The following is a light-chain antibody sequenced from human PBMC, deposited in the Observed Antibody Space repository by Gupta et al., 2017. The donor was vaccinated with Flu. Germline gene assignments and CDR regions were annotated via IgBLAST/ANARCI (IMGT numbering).Light chain of an antibody. CDR2: LGS. Sequence: DTVMTQSPLSLSVTPGEPASISCRSSQSLLHTNGYNYLDWYLQKPGQSPQLLIYLGSNRASGVPDRFSGGGSGTTFTLKISRVAAEDVGIYYCMQAIHTPPTFGQGTKVEVK. CDR3: MQAIHTPPT. CDR1: QSLLHTNGYNY. V-gene: IGKV2-28*01. J-gene: IGKJ1*01.